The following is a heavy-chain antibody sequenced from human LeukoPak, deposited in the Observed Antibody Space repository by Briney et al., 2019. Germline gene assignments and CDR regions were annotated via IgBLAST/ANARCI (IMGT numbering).Heavy chain of an antibody. D-gene: IGHD6-19*01. CDR2: ISGSSGST. Sequence: GGSLRLSCAASGFTFSSYAMSWVRQAPGKGLQWVSAISGSSGSTYYADSVKGRFTISRDNSKNTLYLQMNSLRAEDTAVYYCAKEDRITVAAHRRAFDYWGQGTLVTVSS. J-gene: IGHJ4*02. V-gene: IGHV3-23*01. CDR1: GFTFSSYA. CDR3: AKEDRITVAAHRRAFDY.